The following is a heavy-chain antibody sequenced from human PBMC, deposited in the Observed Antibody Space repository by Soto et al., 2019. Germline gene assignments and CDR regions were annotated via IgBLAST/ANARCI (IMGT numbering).Heavy chain of an antibody. CDR3: ARDLVTAYYYYGMDV. D-gene: IGHD2-15*01. J-gene: IGHJ6*02. Sequence: ASVKVSCKASGYTFTGYYMHWVRQAPGQGLEWMGWINPNSGGTNYAQKFQGWVTMTRDTSISTAYMELSRLRSDDTAVYYCARDLVTAYYYYGMDVWGQGTTVTVYS. V-gene: IGHV1-2*04. CDR2: INPNSGGT. CDR1: GYTFTGYY.